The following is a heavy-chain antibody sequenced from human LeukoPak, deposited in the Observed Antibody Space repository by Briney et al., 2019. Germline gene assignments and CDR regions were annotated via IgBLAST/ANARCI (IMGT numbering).Heavy chain of an antibody. J-gene: IGHJ5*02. CDR2: FDPEDGET. D-gene: IGHD6-19*01. V-gene: IGHV1-24*01. CDR3: ATDLSGWSRVYNWFDP. CDR1: GYTLSGLS. Sequence: ASVKVSCKVSGYTLSGLSMHWVRQVPGKGLEWMGGFDPEDGETIYAQQFQGRVTMTEDTSTDTAYMEVNRLRSEDTAVYYCATDLSGWSRVYNWFDPWGQGTLVTVSS.